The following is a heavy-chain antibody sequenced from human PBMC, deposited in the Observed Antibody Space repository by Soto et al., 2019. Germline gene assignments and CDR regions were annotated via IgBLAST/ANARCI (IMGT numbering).Heavy chain of an antibody. V-gene: IGHV3-7*05. CDR1: GFNFIW. Sequence: QLVESGGDLVQPGGSLRLSCEASGFNFIWLNWVRQTPGKGLEWVATIKEDGSEKYYVDSVTGRFTISRDKVENSMFLQMNSLRGEDTAVYYCARTRVGSYSFDLWGQGTIVTVSS. CDR2: IKEDGSEK. D-gene: IGHD1-26*01. CDR3: ARTRVGSYSFDL. J-gene: IGHJ3*01.